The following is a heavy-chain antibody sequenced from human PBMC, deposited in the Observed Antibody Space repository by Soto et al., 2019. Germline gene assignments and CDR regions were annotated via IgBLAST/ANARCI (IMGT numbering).Heavy chain of an antibody. D-gene: IGHD2-21*01. Sequence: GGSLRLSCAASGFSLRDYYMTWIRQAPGKGLELLSYINPGGDVIKYADSVKGRFTISRDNAKNSLYLHMNNLRAEDTAVYYCTRDPRIADFWGQGTLVTVSS. CDR3: TRDPRIADF. CDR1: GFSLRDYY. J-gene: IGHJ4*02. V-gene: IGHV3-11*01. CDR2: INPGGDVI.